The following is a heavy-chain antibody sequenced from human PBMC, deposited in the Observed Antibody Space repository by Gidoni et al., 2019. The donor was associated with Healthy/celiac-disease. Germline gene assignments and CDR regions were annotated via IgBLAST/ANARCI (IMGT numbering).Heavy chain of an antibody. CDR2: IYYSGST. CDR1: GGSISSSSYY. Sequence: QLQLQESGPGLVKPSETLSLTCTVSGGSISSSSYYWGWLRQPPGKGLEWIGSIYYSGSTYYNPSLKSRVTISVDTSKNQFSLKLSSVTAADTAVYYCARRDDSSDSYFDYWGQGTLVTVSS. D-gene: IGHD3-22*01. V-gene: IGHV4-39*01. J-gene: IGHJ4*02. CDR3: ARRDDSSDSYFDY.